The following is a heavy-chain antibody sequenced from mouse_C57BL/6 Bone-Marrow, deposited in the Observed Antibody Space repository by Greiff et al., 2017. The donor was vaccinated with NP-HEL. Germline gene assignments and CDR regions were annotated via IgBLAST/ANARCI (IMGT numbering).Heavy chain of an antibody. J-gene: IGHJ1*03. CDR1: GYTFTSYG. D-gene: IGHD1-1*01. CDR2: IYPRSGNT. CDR3: ARSKGLLRWV. Sequence: VQLQQSGAELARPGASVKLSCKASGYTFTSYGISWVKQRTGQGLEWIGEIYPRSGNTYYNEKFKGKATLTADKSSSTAYMELRSLTSEDSAVYFCARSKGLLRWVWGTGATVTASS. V-gene: IGHV1-81*01.